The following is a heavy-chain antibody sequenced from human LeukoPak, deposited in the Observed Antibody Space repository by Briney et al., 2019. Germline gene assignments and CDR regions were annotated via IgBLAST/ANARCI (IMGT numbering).Heavy chain of an antibody. Sequence: GGSLRLSCAASGFTFSSYAMSWVRQAPGKGLEWVSAISGSGGSTYHADSVKGRFTISRDNSKNTLYLQMNSLRAEDTAVYYCAKDARGSSWFSLNWFDPWGQGTLVTVSS. CDR1: GFTFSSYA. CDR3: AKDARGSSWFSLNWFDP. D-gene: IGHD6-13*01. V-gene: IGHV3-23*01. CDR2: ISGSGGST. J-gene: IGHJ5*02.